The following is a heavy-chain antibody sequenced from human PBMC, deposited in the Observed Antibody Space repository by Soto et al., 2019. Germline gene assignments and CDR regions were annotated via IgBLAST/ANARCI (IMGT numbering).Heavy chain of an antibody. V-gene: IGHV1-69*01. Sequence: QVQLVQSGAEVKKPGSSVKVSCKDSGGTFSSYAISWVRQAPGQGLEWMGGIIPIFGTANYAQKFQGRVTITADESTSTAYMELSSLRSEDTAVYYCARDRYGESSSTSCYGMDVWGQGTTVTVSS. CDR3: ARDRYGESSSTSCYGMDV. CDR2: IIPIFGTA. J-gene: IGHJ6*02. CDR1: GGTFSSYA. D-gene: IGHD2-2*01.